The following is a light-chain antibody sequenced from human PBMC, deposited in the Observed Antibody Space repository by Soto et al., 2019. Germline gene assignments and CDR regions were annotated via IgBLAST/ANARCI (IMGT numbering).Light chain of an antibody. CDR1: TSNIGTYT. J-gene: IGLJ2*01. Sequence: QSVLTQSPSVSGTPGQGVTISCSGGTSNIGTYTVNWYQQLPGTAPKVLIYGDNQRPSGVADRFSGSKSGTSASLAISGRQSEDEADYYCAAWDDSLNCVVFGGGTKLTVL. V-gene: IGLV1-44*01. CDR2: GDN. CDR3: AAWDDSLNCVV.